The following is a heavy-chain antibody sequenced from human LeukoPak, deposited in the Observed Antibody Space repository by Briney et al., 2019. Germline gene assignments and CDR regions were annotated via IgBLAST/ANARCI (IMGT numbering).Heavy chain of an antibody. J-gene: IGHJ4*02. Sequence: GGSLRLSCAASGFTFSSYWMSWVSQAPGKGLEWVGFIRSKAYGGTTEYAASVKGRFTISRDESKNSVYLQMNSLKTEDTAVYYCAWGDAYCSGDCFSDWGQGTLVTVSA. CDR1: GFTFSSYW. CDR2: IRSKAYGGTT. CDR3: AWGDAYCSGDCFSD. D-gene: IGHD2-21*02. V-gene: IGHV3-49*04.